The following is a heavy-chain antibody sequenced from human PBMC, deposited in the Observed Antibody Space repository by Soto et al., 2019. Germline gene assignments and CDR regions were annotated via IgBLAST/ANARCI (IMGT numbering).Heavy chain of an antibody. D-gene: IGHD3-22*01. CDR3: ARELGSISYDKITPDPPQFDY. CDR1: GDSVSSNIAA. Sequence: SQTPSLPCAISGDSVSSNIAAWNWIRQSPTRGLEWLGRSYYRSKWNNDYALSVKSRITIHTDTSKNQFSLQLNSVTPEDTAVYYCARELGSISYDKITPDPPQFDYWGQGALVTVSS. V-gene: IGHV6-1*01. CDR2: SYYRSKWNN. J-gene: IGHJ4*02.